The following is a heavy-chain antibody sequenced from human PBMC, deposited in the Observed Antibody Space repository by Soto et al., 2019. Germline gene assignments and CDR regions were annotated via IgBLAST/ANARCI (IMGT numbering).Heavy chain of an antibody. V-gene: IGHV3-30*03. CDR1: GFTFSRSR. CDR3: ATNRRG. CDR2: ISYDGSDE. J-gene: IGHJ4*02. Sequence: GGSLRLSCAVSGFTFSRSRMHWVRQAPGKGLEWVAVISYDGSDEYYADSVKGRFTISRDNSKNTLYLQMNSLRAEDTAVYYCATNRRGWGRGTLVTVSS.